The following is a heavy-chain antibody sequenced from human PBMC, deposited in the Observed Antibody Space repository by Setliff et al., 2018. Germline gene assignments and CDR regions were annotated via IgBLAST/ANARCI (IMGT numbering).Heavy chain of an antibody. Sequence: GGSLRLSCAASGFTFDDYAMHWVRQAPGKGLEWVSGISWNSGSIGYADSVKGRFTISRDNAKNSLYLQMNSLRAEDTALYYCAKDPYGSGYYFDYWGQGTLVTVSS. CDR3: AKDPYGSGYYFDY. V-gene: IGHV3-9*01. J-gene: IGHJ4*02. CDR2: ISWNSGSI. CDR1: GFTFDDYA. D-gene: IGHD3-10*01.